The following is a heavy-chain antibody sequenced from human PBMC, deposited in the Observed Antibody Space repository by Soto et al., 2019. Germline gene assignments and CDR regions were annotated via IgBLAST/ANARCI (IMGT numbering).Heavy chain of an antibody. J-gene: IGHJ5*02. CDR1: GYTFTSYA. CDR2: ISAYNGNT. D-gene: IGHD3-3*01. CDR3: ARDGGSRITIFGVVIIGWFDP. Sequence: ASVQVSCKASGYTFTSYAMHWVRKAPGQRLEWMGWISAYNGNTNYAQKLQGRVTMTTDTSTSTAYMELRSLRSDDTAVHYCARDGGSRITIFGVVIIGWFDPWGQGTLVTVSS. V-gene: IGHV1-18*01.